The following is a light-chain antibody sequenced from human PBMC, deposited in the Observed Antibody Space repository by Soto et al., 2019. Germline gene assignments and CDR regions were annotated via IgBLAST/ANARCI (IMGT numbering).Light chain of an antibody. J-gene: IGKJ5*01. V-gene: IGKV1D-16*01. CDR3: QQYYTYPVT. Sequence: DAQMNQSPSSLYASVGDRVTITCRTSQDIRRYLAWHQQKPDKAPKSLIYAASSLHSGVTSRFSGRGSGTDFTHTISSLQPEDYATYYCQQYYTYPVTFGQGTRLEIK. CDR2: AAS. CDR1: QDIRRY.